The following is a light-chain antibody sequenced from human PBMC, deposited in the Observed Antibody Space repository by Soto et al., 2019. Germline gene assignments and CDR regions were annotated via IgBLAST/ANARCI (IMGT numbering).Light chain of an antibody. Sequence: EIVLTQSPATLSLSPEERATLSCRASQSIGSSYLAWYQQKHGQAPRILIYGASTRDTGIPDRFSGSGSGTDFTLTINRVAPEDFAVYYCQQYVSSPITFGQGTRLEIK. J-gene: IGKJ5*01. CDR2: GAS. CDR3: QQYVSSPIT. V-gene: IGKV3-20*01. CDR1: QSIGSSY.